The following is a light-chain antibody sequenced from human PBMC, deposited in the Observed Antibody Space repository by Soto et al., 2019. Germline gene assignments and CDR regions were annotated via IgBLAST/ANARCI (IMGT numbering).Light chain of an antibody. CDR3: QQYYDWPIT. CDR1: QGISSL. V-gene: IGKV3-15*01. J-gene: IGKJ5*01. CDR2: AAS. Sequence: TQSPSTLSASPGERATLACRASQGISSLLAWYQQKPGQAPRLLIYAASTRTAGIPARFSGSGSGTDFTLTISSLQSEDFAVYYCQQYYDWPITFGQGTRLEIK.